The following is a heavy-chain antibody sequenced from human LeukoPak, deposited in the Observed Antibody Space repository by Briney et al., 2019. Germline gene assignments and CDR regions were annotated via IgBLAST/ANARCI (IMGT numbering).Heavy chain of an antibody. V-gene: IGHV1-18*01. CDR2: ISPHTGDI. Sequence: ASVKVSCKASGYTFSSHGIIWVRQAPGQGLEWIAWISPHTGDIDYAQNLQGRVTVTTDTSTNTAYMELRSLRFADTAVYYCARERRSFDPWGQGTLVTVSS. J-gene: IGHJ5*02. D-gene: IGHD3-16*01. CDR3: ARERRSFDP. CDR1: GYTFSSHG.